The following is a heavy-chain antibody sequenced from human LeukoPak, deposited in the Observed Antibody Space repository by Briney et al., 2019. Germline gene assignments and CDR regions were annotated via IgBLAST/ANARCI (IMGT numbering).Heavy chain of an antibody. J-gene: IGHJ4*02. Sequence: SETLSLTCTVSGGSISSSSYYWGWIRQPPGKGLEWIGSIYYSGSTYYNPSLKSRVTISVDTSKNQFSLKLSSVTVADTAVYYCARHHGLSIAAAVYYFDYWGQGTLVTVSS. CDR3: ARHHGLSIAAAVYYFDY. CDR2: IYYSGST. D-gene: IGHD6-13*01. CDR1: GGSISSSSYY. V-gene: IGHV4-39*01.